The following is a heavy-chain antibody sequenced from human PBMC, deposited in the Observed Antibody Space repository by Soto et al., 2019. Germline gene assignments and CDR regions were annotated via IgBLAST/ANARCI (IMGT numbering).Heavy chain of an antibody. CDR2: ISSSGSTI. CDR1: GFTLSDYY. Sequence: QVQMVESGGGLVKPGGSLRLSCAACGFTLSDYYVSWICQAPANGLEWVSYISSSGSTIYYADSVQGRFTISRDNAKKSLYPQKIRLRAEDTTVFYLAGSDARQQLVVGSYYYYSMDVWGQGTTVTVSS. V-gene: IGHV3-11*01. D-gene: IGHD6-13*01. CDR3: AGSDARQQLVVGSYYYYSMDV. J-gene: IGHJ6*02.